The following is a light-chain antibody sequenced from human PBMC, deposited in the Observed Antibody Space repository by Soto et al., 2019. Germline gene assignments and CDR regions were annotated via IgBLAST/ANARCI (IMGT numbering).Light chain of an antibody. V-gene: IGKV3-20*01. CDR1: QSVRSSY. CDR3: QQSGSSLGT. J-gene: IGKJ1*01. CDR2: DAS. Sequence: EIVLTQSPGTLPLSPGERATLSCRASQSVRSSYLAWYQQKPGQAPRLLIYDASIRATGIPDRLSGSGSGTDSTITISSVEPEDFAVYYCQQSGSSLGTFGEGTKVEIK.